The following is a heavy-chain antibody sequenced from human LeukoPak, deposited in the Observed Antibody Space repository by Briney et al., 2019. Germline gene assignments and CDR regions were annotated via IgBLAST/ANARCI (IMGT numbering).Heavy chain of an antibody. CDR2: IWYDGSNK. J-gene: IGHJ4*02. V-gene: IGHV3-33*01. CDR3: AREPGLSGSGSYYGDY. Sequence: GGSLRLSCAASGFTFSSYGMHWVRQAPGKGLEWVAVIWYDGSNKYYADSVKGRFTISRDNSKNTLYLQMNSLRAEDTAVYYCAREPGLSGSGSYYGDYWGQGTLVTVSS. CDR1: GFTFSSYG. D-gene: IGHD3-10*01.